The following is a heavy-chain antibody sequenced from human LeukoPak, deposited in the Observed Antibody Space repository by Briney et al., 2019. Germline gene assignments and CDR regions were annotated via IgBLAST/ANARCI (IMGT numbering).Heavy chain of an antibody. V-gene: IGHV4-4*07. Sequence: SETLSLTCTVSGGSISSYYWSWIRQPAGKGLEWIGRIYTSGSTNYNPSLKSRVTMSVDTSKNQFSLKLSSVTAADTAVYYCAREVYCSGGSCPFYMDVWGKGTTVTVSS. CDR2: IYTSGST. J-gene: IGHJ6*03. D-gene: IGHD2-15*01. CDR3: AREVYCSGGSCPFYMDV. CDR1: GGSISSYY.